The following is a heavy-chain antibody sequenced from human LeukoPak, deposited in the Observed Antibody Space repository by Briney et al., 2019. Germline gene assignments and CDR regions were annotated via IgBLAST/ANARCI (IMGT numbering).Heavy chain of an antibody. J-gene: IGHJ3*02. CDR2: IYNGGST. CDR1: GFSVSSDY. Sequence: GGSLRLSCVVSGFSVSSDYMTWVRQAPGKGLEWVSVIYNGGSTYYADSVKGRFTISSDNSKNTVYLQMNSLRAEDTAVYYCARASSVVVPAATAFDTWGQGTMVTVSS. V-gene: IGHV3-53*01. CDR3: ARASSVVVPAATAFDT. D-gene: IGHD2-2*01.